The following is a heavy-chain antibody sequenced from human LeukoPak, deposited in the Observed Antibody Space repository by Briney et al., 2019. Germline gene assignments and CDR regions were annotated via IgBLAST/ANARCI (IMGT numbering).Heavy chain of an antibody. J-gene: IGHJ4*02. CDR1: GVSISNYH. CDR3: ARRDITSGWSFDY. Sequence: SETLSLTCTVSGVSISNYHWGCIRHRAGKGLWWSVEIHTSGSTTYNPPLKSRVTLPIDTTEDQVSLTTRSVPAADTALYSCARRDITSGWSFDYWGPGTLVTVSS. CDR2: IHTSGST. V-gene: IGHV4-4*07. D-gene: IGHD6-19*01.